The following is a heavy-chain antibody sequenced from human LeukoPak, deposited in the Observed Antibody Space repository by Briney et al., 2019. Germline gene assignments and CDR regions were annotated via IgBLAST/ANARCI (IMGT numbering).Heavy chain of an antibody. Sequence: GGSLRLSCAGSGFTFSNYGMHWVRQAPGKGPEWVAVISYDGTNKYYADSVKGRFTISRDNSKNTVYLQMNSLRAEDTAVYYCAKGYCGGDCPFDYWGQGTLVTVSS. J-gene: IGHJ4*02. CDR1: GFTFSNYG. CDR2: ISYDGTNK. V-gene: IGHV3-30*18. D-gene: IGHD2-21*01. CDR3: AKGYCGGDCPFDY.